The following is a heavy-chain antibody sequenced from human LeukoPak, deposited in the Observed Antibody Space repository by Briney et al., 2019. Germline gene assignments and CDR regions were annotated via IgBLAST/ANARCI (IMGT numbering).Heavy chain of an antibody. CDR2: IWYDGSNK. CDR1: GFTFSSYG. V-gene: IGHV3-33*01. Sequence: GALRLSCAASGFTFSSYGMHWVRQAPGKGLEWVAVIWYDGSNKYYADSVKGRFTISRDNSKNTLYLQMNSLRAEDTAVYYCARGLRYSSGFDYWGQGTLVTVSS. D-gene: IGHD6-19*01. CDR3: ARGLRYSSGFDY. J-gene: IGHJ4*02.